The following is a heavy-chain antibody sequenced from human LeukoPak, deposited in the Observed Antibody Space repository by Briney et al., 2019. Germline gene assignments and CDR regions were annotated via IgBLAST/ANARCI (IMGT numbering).Heavy chain of an antibody. J-gene: IGHJ4*02. CDR1: GGSISSYY. CDR3: VGSIAAAGPIDY. Sequence: PSETLSLTCTVSGGSISSYYWSWIRQPPGKGLEWIGYIYYSGSTNYNPSLKSRVTISVDTSKNQFSLKLSSVTAADTAVHYCVGSIAAAGPIDYWGQGTLVTVSS. CDR2: IYYSGST. V-gene: IGHV4-59*08. D-gene: IGHD6-13*01.